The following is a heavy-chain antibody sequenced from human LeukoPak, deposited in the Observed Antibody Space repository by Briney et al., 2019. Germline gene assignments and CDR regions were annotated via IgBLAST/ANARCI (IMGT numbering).Heavy chain of an antibody. D-gene: IGHD5-12*01. J-gene: IGHJ6*03. CDR3: ARGYSGYGGYYYNYMDV. V-gene: IGHV3-20*04. Sequence: GGSLRLSCAASGFTFDDYGMTWVRQAPGKGLEWVSGINWNGATTGYADSVKGRFTISRDNAKNSLHLQMNSLRAEDTALYYCARGYSGYGGYYYNYMDVWGKGTTVTVSS. CDR1: GFTFDDYG. CDR2: INWNGATT.